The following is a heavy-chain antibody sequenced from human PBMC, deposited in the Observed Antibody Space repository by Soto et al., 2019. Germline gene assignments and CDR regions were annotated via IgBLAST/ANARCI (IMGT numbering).Heavy chain of an antibody. D-gene: IGHD4-17*01. V-gene: IGHV4-31*03. CDR3: ARGLSVTLFDN. CDR1: GGSISTGGYY. J-gene: IGHJ4*02. Sequence: QVQLQESGPGLVKPSQTLSLTCTVSGGSISTGGYYWTWIRQPPGKGLEWIGYSYYSGSTYYNPSLTSRVTISVDTSKNQFSLKLSSVTAADTAVYYCARGLSVTLFDNWGQGTLVTVSS. CDR2: SYYSGST.